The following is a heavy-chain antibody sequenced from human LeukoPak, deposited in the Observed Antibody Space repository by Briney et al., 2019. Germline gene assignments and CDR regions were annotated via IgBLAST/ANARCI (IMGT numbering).Heavy chain of an antibody. V-gene: IGHV3-43D*03. Sequence: PGGSLRLSCAASGFTFDDYAMHWVRQAPGKGLEWVSLISWDGGSTYYANSVKGRFTISRDNSKNSLYLQMNSLRAEDTALYYCAKGLGTSPKPKQWGGVDYWGQGTLVTVSS. J-gene: IGHJ4*02. CDR3: AKGLGTSPKPKQWGGVDY. CDR2: ISWDGGST. CDR1: GFTFDDYA. D-gene: IGHD7-27*01.